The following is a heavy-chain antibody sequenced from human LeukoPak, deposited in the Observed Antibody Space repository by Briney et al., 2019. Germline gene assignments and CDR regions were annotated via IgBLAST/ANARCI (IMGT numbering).Heavy chain of an antibody. CDR2: VNRSGST. J-gene: IGHJ3*02. D-gene: IGHD3-22*01. CDR1: GGSFSGYY. Sequence: PSETLSLTCAVYGGSFSGYYWSWIRQPPGKGLEWIGEVNRSGSTNYNPSLKSRVTISVDKSKNQFSLKLSSVTAADTAVYYCARGPYYYDSSGYYFASAFDIWGQGTMVTVSS. V-gene: IGHV4-34*01. CDR3: ARGPYYYDSSGYYFASAFDI.